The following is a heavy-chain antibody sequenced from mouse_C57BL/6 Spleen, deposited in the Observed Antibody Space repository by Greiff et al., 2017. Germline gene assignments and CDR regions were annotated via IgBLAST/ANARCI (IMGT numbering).Heavy chain of an antibody. V-gene: IGHV1-69*01. CDR3: AKGPRYGFAY. CDR1: GYTFTSYW. D-gene: IGHD2-14*01. CDR2: IDPSDSYT. J-gene: IGHJ3*01. Sequence: VQLQQPGAELVMPGASVKLSCKASGYTFTSYWMHWVKQRPGQGLEWIGEIDPSDSYTNYNQKFKGKSTLTVDKSSSTAYMQLSSLTSEDSAVYYCAKGPRYGFAYWGQGTLVTVSA.